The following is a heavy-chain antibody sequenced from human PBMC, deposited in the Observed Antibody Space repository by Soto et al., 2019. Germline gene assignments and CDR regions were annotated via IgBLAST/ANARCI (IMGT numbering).Heavy chain of an antibody. CDR3: ARNLMPQPNNY. J-gene: IGHJ4*02. Sequence: EVLLLESGGGLVQAGGYLRLSCAASGFAFASYALSWVRQTPGKGLEWFSGVNSKGGSTYYAESVKGRFTISRDNSKNTLYLQMTSLRAYDTSVYSCARNLMPQPNNYWVKVTLTTVSS. CDR1: GFAFASYA. D-gene: IGHD2-2*01. CDR2: VNSKGGST. V-gene: IGHV3-23*01.